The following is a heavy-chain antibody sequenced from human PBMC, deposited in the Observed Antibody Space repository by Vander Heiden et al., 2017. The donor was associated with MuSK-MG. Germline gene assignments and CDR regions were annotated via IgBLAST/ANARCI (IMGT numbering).Heavy chain of an antibody. D-gene: IGHD6-19*01. V-gene: IGHV3-9*01. J-gene: IGHJ4*02. CDR3: AKDGGAVAGTGPFDY. CDR1: GFTFDDYA. Sequence: DVQLVESGGGLVQPGRSLRLSCAASGFTFDDYAMHWVRQAPRKGRECVSGSSWNSGSTGYADSVKGRFTISRDNAKNSLYLQMNSLRAEDTALYYCAKDGGAVAGTGPFDYWGQGTLVTVSS. CDR2: SSWNSGST.